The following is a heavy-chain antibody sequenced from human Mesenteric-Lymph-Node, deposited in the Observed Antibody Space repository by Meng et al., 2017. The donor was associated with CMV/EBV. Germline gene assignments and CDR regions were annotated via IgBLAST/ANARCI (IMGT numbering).Heavy chain of an antibody. CDR3: ARDYPYGVGNAFDI. Sequence: SETLSLTCTVSGGSISSYYWSWIRQPPGKGLEWIGSIYHSGTTYYNPSLKSRVTISVDTSKNQFSLKLRSVTAADTAVYYCARDYPYGVGNAFDIWGQGTMVTVSS. D-gene: IGHD3-3*01. J-gene: IGHJ3*02. V-gene: IGHV4-38-2*02. CDR2: IYHSGTT. CDR1: GGSISSYY.